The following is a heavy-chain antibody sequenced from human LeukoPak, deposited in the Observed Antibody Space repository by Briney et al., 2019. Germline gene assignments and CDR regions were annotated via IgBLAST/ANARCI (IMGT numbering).Heavy chain of an antibody. V-gene: IGHV1-2*02. J-gene: IGHJ6*03. CDR1: GYTFTGYY. D-gene: IGHD4-11*01. CDR2: INPNSGGT. CDR3: ARAGSNYADYYYYYMDV. Sequence: ASVKVSCKASGYTFTGYYMHWVRQAPGQGLEWMGWINPNSGGTNYAQKFQGRVTVTRDTSISTAYMELSRLRSDDTAVYYCARAGSNYADYYYYYMDVWGKGTTVTVSS.